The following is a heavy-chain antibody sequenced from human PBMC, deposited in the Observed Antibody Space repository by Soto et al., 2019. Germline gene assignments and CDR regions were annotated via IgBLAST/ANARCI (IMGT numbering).Heavy chain of an antibody. D-gene: IGHD3-22*01. CDR1: GGTFSSYA. CDR2: IIPIFGIA. Sequence: GASVKVSCKASGGTFSSYAISWVRQAPGQGLEWMGGIIPIFGIANYAQKFQGRVIMTTDTSTSTAYMELRSLRSDDTAVYYCVKDRDSNSWPSRDVWGPGTTVTVSS. J-gene: IGHJ6*02. V-gene: IGHV1-69*10. CDR3: VKDRDSNSWPSRDV.